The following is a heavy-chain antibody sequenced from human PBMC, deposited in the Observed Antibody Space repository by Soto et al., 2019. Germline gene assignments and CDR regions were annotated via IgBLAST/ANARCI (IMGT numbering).Heavy chain of an antibody. CDR2: IDNAGTDS. CDR1: GFTLSGRS. Sequence: EVQLVESGGGLVQPGGPLRLSCAASGFTLSGRSMHWVRQAPGKGLVWVSGIDNAGTDSTYADSVKGRFTSSRDNAKNMLYLQMNSLRVEVTAVYYCARGWFGPDVWGKGTTVTVSS. V-gene: IGHV3-74*01. D-gene: IGHD3-10*01. CDR3: ARGWFGPDV. J-gene: IGHJ6*04.